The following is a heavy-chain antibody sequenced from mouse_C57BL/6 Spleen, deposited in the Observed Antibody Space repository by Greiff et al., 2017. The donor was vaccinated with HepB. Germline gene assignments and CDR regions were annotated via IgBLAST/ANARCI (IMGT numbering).Heavy chain of an antibody. V-gene: IGHV1-69*01. Sequence: QVQLQQSGAELVMPGASVKMSCKASGYTFTSYWMHWVKQRPGQGLEWIGEFDPSDSYTNYNQKFKGKSTLTVDKSSSTAYMQLSSLTSEDSAVYYCARKGSTGYLDFDYWGQGTTLTVSS. CDR3: ARKGSTGYLDFDY. CDR2: FDPSDSYT. D-gene: IGHD3-2*02. J-gene: IGHJ2*01. CDR1: GYTFTSYW.